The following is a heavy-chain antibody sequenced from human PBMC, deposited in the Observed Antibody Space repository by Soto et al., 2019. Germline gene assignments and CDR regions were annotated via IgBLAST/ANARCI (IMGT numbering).Heavy chain of an antibody. D-gene: IGHD6-19*01. V-gene: IGHV3-30*18. J-gene: IGHJ4*02. CDR3: AKGEQWLFVVMVGYFDY. Sequence: QVQLVESGGGVVQPGRSLRLSCAASGFTFSSYGMHWVRQAPGKWLEWVAVISYDGSNKYYADSVKGRFTISRDNSQNTLYLQVNSLRAEDTAVYYCAKGEQWLFVVMVGYFDYWGQGTLVTVSS. CDR1: GFTFSSYG. CDR2: ISYDGSNK.